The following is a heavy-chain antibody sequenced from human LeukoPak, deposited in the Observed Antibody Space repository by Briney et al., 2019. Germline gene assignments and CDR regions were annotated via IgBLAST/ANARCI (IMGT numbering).Heavy chain of an antibody. V-gene: IGHV1-18*01. CDR2: ISVYNGNT. Sequence: ASVKVSCKASGYTFTSYGISWVRQAPGQGLEWMGWISVYNGNTNYAQKLQGRVTMTADSSTSTAYMVLESLISDDTAVYYCARPHVTYGDSLFDYWGQGTLVTVSS. D-gene: IGHD4-17*01. CDR3: ARPHVTYGDSLFDY. CDR1: GYTFTSYG. J-gene: IGHJ4*02.